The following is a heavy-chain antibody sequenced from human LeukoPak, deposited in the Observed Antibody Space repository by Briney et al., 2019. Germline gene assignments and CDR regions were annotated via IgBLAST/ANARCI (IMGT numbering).Heavy chain of an antibody. CDR3: ARGGGSGSTYYYYYYGMDV. CDR2: IIPILGIA. V-gene: IGHV1-69*04. J-gene: IGHJ6*02. Sequence: ASVKVSCKASGGTFSSYAISWVRQAPGQGLEWMGSIIPILGIANYAQKFKGRVTITADKSTSTAYMELSSLRSEDTAVYYCARGGGSGSTYYYYYYGMDVWGQGTTVTVSS. D-gene: IGHD3-10*01. CDR1: GGTFSSYA.